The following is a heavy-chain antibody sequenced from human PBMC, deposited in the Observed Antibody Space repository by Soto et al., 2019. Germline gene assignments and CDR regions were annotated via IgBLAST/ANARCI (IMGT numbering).Heavy chain of an antibody. CDR3: ARLYSSSPYYYYGMDV. Sequence: EASVKVSCKASGYTFTGYYMHWVRQAPGQGLEWMGWINPNSGGTNYAQKFQGRVTMTRDTSISTAYMELSRLRSDDTAVYYCARLYSSSPYYYYGMDVWGQGTTVTVSS. J-gene: IGHJ6*02. CDR1: GYTFTGYY. CDR2: INPNSGGT. D-gene: IGHD6-6*01. V-gene: IGHV1-2*02.